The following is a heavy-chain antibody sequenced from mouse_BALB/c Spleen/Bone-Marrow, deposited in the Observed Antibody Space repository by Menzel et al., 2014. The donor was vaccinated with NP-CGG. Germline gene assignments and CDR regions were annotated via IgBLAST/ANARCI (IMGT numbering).Heavy chain of an antibody. V-gene: IGHV5-9-2*01. CDR1: GFTFNSYG. J-gene: IGHJ3*01. D-gene: IGHD2-4*01. Sequence: EVMLVESGGGLVKSGGSLKLSCAASGFTFNSYGMSWVRQTPEKRLEWVATISGGGSYTFYPDSVKERLTISRDNAKNNLYPQLSSLRSEDTALYYCARHAYYDQTEVSFVYWGQGTLVTVSA. CDR3: ARHAYYDQTEVSFVY. CDR2: ISGGGSYT.